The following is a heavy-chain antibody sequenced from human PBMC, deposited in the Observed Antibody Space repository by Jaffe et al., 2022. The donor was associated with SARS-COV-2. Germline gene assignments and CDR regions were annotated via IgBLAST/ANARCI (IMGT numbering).Heavy chain of an antibody. CDR1: GFTFSSYW. Sequence: EVQLVESGGGLVQPGGSLRLSCAASGFTFSSYWMSWVRQAPGKGLEWVANIKQDGSEKYYVDSVKGRFTISRDNAKNSLYLQMNSLRAEDTAVYYCARASHSGYTAGWFDPWGQGTLVTVSS. CDR3: ARASHSGYTAGWFDP. J-gene: IGHJ5*02. D-gene: IGHD5-12*01. CDR2: IKQDGSEK. V-gene: IGHV3-7*01.